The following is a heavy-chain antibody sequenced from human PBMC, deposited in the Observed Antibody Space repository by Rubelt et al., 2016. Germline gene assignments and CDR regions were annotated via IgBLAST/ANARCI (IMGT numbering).Heavy chain of an antibody. J-gene: IGHJ4*02. V-gene: IGHV4-34*01. CDR1: GGSFSGYY. Sequence: QVQLQQWGAGLLKPSETLSLTCAVYGGSFSGYYWSWIRQPPGKGLEWIGEINHSGSTNYNPSLKVRVTISVDTSKSQLSLKLSSVTAADTAVYDCSEVMGPPPTSEGGGTVDCWGQGTLVTVSS. CDR3: SEVMGPPPTSEGGGTVDC. D-gene: IGHD1-14*01. CDR2: INHSGST.